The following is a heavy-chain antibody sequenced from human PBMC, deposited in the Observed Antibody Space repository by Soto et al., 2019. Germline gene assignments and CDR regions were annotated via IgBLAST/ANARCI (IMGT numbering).Heavy chain of an antibody. CDR2: IKRKTNGGTT. CDR1: GFTFSNAW. CDR3: TTDGPINKN. V-gene: IGHV3-15*01. Sequence: PGGSLRLSCAASGFTFSNAWMGWVRQAPGKGLEWVGRIKRKTNGGTTDYAAPVKDRFTISRDDSKNTLYLQMNSLKTEDTAVDYCTTDGPINKNWGQGTLVTVSS. J-gene: IGHJ4*02.